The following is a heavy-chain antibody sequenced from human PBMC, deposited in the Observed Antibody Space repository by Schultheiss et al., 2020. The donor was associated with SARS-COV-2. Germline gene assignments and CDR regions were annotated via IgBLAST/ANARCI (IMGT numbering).Heavy chain of an antibody. Sequence: GESLKISCAASGFTFSSYDMHWVRQATGKGLVWVSRINSDGSSTSYADSVKGRFTISRDNSKNTLYLQMNSLRAEDTAVYYCAKVYPITFGGVIVQYYFDYWGQGTLVTVSS. CDR1: GFTFSSYD. CDR3: AKVYPITFGGVIVQYYFDY. CDR2: INSDGSST. D-gene: IGHD3-16*02. J-gene: IGHJ4*02. V-gene: IGHV3-74*01.